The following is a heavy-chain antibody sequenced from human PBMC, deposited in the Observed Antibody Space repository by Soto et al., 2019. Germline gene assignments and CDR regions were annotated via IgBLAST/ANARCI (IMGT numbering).Heavy chain of an antibody. V-gene: IGHV3-30*18. CDR3: AKDGSEGSRYSGYVDYYYGMDV. CDR2: MSYDGSNK. CDR1: GFTFSSYG. Sequence: QVQLVESGGGVVQPGRSLRLSCAASGFTFSSYGMHWVRQAPGKGLEWVAVMSYDGSNKYYADSVKGRFTISRDNSKNTLYLQMNSLRAEDTAVYYCAKDGSEGSRYSGYVDYYYGMDVWGQGTTVTVSS. D-gene: IGHD5-12*01. J-gene: IGHJ6*01.